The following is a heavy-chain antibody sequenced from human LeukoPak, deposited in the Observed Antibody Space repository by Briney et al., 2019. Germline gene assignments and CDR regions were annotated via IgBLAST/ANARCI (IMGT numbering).Heavy chain of an antibody. CDR3: AKSGGYGLIDY. Sequence: SETLSLTCAVYGGSFSGYYWSWIRQPPGKGLEWIGEINHSGSTNYNPSLKSRVTISVDTSKNQFSLRLSSVTAADTAMYYCAKSGGYGLIDYRGQGTLVTVSS. D-gene: IGHD1-26*01. CDR2: INHSGST. V-gene: IGHV4-34*01. CDR1: GGSFSGYY. J-gene: IGHJ4*02.